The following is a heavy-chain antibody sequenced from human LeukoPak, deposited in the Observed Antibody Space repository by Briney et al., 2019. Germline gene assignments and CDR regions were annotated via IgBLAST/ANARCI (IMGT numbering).Heavy chain of an antibody. CDR3: ARASTYYDILTGYRYYYYGMDV. V-gene: IGHV4-59*01. Sequence: SETLSLTCTVSGGSISNYYWSWIRQPPGKGLEWIGYIYYSGSTNYNPSLKSRVTISLDTSKTQFSLRLSSVTAAGTAVYYCARASTYYDILTGYRYYYYGMDVWGQGTTVTVSS. CDR2: IYYSGST. CDR1: GGSISNYY. D-gene: IGHD3-9*01. J-gene: IGHJ6*02.